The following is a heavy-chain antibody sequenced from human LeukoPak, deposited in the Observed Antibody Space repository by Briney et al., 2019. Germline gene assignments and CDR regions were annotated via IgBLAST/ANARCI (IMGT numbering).Heavy chain of an antibody. V-gene: IGHV3-48*01. D-gene: IGHD2-15*01. CDR1: GFTFSSYA. CDR3: ARDIASCTHTTCYDIRFDS. CDR2: IGPSGTAL. Sequence: PGGSLRLSCAASGFTFSSYAMNWVRQAPCRELEGVSYIGPSGTALYYPDSVNGRFTISIDNARQALFLQMNSLRAEDTAVYYCARDIASCTHTTCYDIRFDSWGQGTLVTVSS. J-gene: IGHJ5*01.